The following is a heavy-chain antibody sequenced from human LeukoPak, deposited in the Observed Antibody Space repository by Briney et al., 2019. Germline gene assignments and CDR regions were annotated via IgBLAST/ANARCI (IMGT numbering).Heavy chain of an antibody. CDR2: TSYDGTNK. CDR3: AADYGDYLSPSD. Sequence: GGSLRLSRAASGFNFRDSAMHWVRQPPGKGLEGVAVTSYDGTNKYYADSVKGRFTISRDNSKNTLYLQMNSLTLEDTAVYYCAADYGDYLSPSDWGQGTLVTVSS. D-gene: IGHD4-17*01. J-gene: IGHJ4*02. V-gene: IGHV3-30*04. CDR1: GFNFRDSA.